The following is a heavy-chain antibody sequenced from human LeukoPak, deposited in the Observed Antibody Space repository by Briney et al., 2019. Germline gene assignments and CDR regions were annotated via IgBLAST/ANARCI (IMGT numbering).Heavy chain of an antibody. D-gene: IGHD2-2*01. J-gene: IGHJ6*02. V-gene: IGHV4-34*01. CDR3: ARARIVVVPAAKYYYYYYGMDV. CDR1: GGSFSGYY. CDR2: INHSGST. Sequence: SETLSLTCAVYGGSFSGYYWSWIRQPPGKGLEWIGEINHSGSTNYNPSLKSRVTISVDTSKNQSSLKLSSVTAADTAVYYCARARIVVVPAAKYYYYYYGMDVWGQGTTVTVSS.